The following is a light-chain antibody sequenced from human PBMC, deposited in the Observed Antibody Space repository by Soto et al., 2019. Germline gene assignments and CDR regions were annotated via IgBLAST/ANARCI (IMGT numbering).Light chain of an antibody. Sequence: DIQMTQSPSTLSGSVGDRVTITCRASQTISSWLAWYQQKPGKAPKVLIYDASSLESGVPSRFSGSGSGSEFTLTISSLQPDDFATYYCQQYNDYWTFGQGTKVDIK. CDR3: QQYNDYWT. CDR1: QTISSW. CDR2: DAS. V-gene: IGKV1-5*01. J-gene: IGKJ1*01.